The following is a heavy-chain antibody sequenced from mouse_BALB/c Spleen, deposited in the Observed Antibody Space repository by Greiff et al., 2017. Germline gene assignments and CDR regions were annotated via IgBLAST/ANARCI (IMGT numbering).Heavy chain of an antibody. V-gene: IGHV5-9-3*01. Sequence: EVKLVESGGGLVKPGGSLKLSCAASGFTFSSYAMSWVRQTPEKRLEWVATISSGGSYTYYPDSVKGRFTISRDNAKNTLYLQMSSLRSEDTAMYYCARDTTATYWYFDVWGAGTTVTVSS. J-gene: IGHJ1*01. CDR2: ISSGGSYT. CDR3: ARDTTATYWYFDV. CDR1: GFTFSSYA. D-gene: IGHD1-2*01.